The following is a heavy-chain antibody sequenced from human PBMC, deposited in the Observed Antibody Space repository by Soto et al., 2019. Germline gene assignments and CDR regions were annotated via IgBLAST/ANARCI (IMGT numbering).Heavy chain of an antibody. CDR1: GFIFSSYG. J-gene: IGHJ4*02. CDR2: IRNDGSNK. D-gene: IGHD1-26*01. Sequence: QVQLVESGGGVVQPGRSLRLSCAASGFIFSSYGMHWVRQAPGKGLEWVAVIRNDGSNKYYADSVKGQFTISRDNSKNTLYLQMNSLRAEDTAVYYCARGVGADEGYFDYWGQGTPVTVSS. CDR3: ARGVGADEGYFDY. V-gene: IGHV3-33*01.